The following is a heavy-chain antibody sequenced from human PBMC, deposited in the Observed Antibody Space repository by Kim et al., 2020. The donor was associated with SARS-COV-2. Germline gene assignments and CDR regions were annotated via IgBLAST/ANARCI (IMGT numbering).Heavy chain of an antibody. CDR3: AKGRGDYYGSGSYLYYYYYGMDV. D-gene: IGHD3-10*01. CDR2: ISGSGGST. V-gene: IGHV3-23*01. CDR1: GFTFSSYA. Sequence: GGSLRLSCAASGFTFSSYAMSWVRQAPGKGLEWVSAISGSGGSTYYADSVKGRFTISRDNSKNTLYLQMNSLRAEDTAVYYCAKGRGDYYGSGSYLYYYYYGMDVWGQGTTVTVSS. J-gene: IGHJ6*02.